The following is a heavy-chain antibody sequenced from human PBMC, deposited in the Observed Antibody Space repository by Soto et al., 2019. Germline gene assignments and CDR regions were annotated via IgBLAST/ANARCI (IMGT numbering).Heavy chain of an antibody. D-gene: IGHD4-4*01. J-gene: IGHJ3*02. V-gene: IGHV3-33*08. CDR1: GFTFSSYG. CDR2: IWYDGSNK. Sequence: GGSLRLSCAASGFTFSSYGMHWVRQAPGKGLEWVAVIWYDGSNKYYADSVKGRFTISRDNSKNTLYLQMNSLRAEDTAVYYCAEGMTTDAFDIWGQGTMVTVSS. CDR3: AEGMTTDAFDI.